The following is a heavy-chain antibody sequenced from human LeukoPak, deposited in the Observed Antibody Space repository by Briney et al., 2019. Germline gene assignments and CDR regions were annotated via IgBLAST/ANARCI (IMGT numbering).Heavy chain of an antibody. J-gene: IGHJ4*02. CDR1: GGSFSGYY. CDR2: INHSGST. Sequence: SETLSLTCAVYGGSFSGYYWSWIRQPPGKGLEWIGEINHSGSTNYNPSLKSRVTISVDTSKNQFSLKLSSVTAADTAVYYCARIRYSSSWYWYFDYWGQGTLVTVSS. D-gene: IGHD6-13*01. V-gene: IGHV4-34*01. CDR3: ARIRYSSSWYWYFDY.